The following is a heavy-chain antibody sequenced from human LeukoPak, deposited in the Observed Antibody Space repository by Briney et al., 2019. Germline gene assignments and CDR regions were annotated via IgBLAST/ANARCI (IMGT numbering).Heavy chain of an antibody. CDR2: IKQDGGEK. Sequence: AGGSLRLSCAASGFTFSNYWMSWVHQAPGKGLEWVANIKQDGGEKYYVDSVKGRFTISRDNAKNSLYLQMNSLRAEDTAVYYCARGSIAAAGTMVFDYWGQGTLVTVSS. CDR1: GFTFSNYW. D-gene: IGHD6-13*01. CDR3: ARGSIAAAGTMVFDY. V-gene: IGHV3-7*01. J-gene: IGHJ4*02.